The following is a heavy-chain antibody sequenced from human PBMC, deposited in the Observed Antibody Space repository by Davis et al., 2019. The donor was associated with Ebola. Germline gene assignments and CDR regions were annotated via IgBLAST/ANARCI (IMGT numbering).Heavy chain of an antibody. J-gene: IGHJ6*02. V-gene: IGHV1-46*01. CDR1: GYTFTSYG. CDR3: ARDRIVVVVAATQAYYYYGMDV. Sequence: ASVKVSCKASGYTFTSYGISWVRQAPGQGLEWMGLIHPNDGTTKYPQKFQDRLTITRDTSTSTVYMELSSLRSEDTAVYYCARDRIVVVVAATQAYYYYGMDVWGQGTTVTVSS. CDR2: IHPNDGTT. D-gene: IGHD2-15*01.